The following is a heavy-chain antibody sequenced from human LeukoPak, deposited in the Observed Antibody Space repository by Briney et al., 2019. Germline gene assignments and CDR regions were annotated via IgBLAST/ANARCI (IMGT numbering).Heavy chain of an antibody. V-gene: IGHV3-74*03. D-gene: IGHD5-24*01. CDR2: INSDGSST. Sequence: GASLRLSCVASGFTFSSYWMHWVRQAAGKGRVWVSRINSDGSSTKCADSVKGRFTISRDNAKNTLYLQMNNLRAGDTAVYYCARTIEMATISYFDYWGQGTLVTVSS. J-gene: IGHJ4*02. CDR3: ARTIEMATISYFDY. CDR1: GFTFSSYW.